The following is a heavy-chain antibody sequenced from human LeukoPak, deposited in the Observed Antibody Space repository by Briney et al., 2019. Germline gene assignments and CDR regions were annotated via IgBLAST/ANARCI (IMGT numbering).Heavy chain of an antibody. Sequence: PSETLSLTCTVSGGSISSYYWSWIRQPPGKGLEWIGSIYYSRNTYYNPSLKSRVTISVDTSKNQFSLNLTSVTAADTAVYFCARHLNYYYYYYMDVWGKGTTVTVSS. J-gene: IGHJ6*03. CDR3: ARHLNYYYYYYMDV. CDR1: GGSISSYY. V-gene: IGHV4-59*05. CDR2: IYYSRNT.